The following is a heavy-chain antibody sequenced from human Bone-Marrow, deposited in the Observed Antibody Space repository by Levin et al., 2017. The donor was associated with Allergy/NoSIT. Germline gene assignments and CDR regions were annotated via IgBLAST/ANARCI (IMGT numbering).Heavy chain of an antibody. D-gene: IGHD2-15*01. CDR1: GFTSSSYG. V-gene: IGHV3-21*06. CDR3: ARDCSGAICYSAFDI. CDR2: ITSGSDYI. J-gene: IGHJ3*02. Sequence: PGGSLRLSCVASGFTSSSYGLNWVRQAPGKGLEWVSSITSGSDYIYYADSLKGRFTISRDDAKNSLYLQMKSLRAEDTAVYYCARDCSGAICYSAFDIWGQGTMVTVSS.